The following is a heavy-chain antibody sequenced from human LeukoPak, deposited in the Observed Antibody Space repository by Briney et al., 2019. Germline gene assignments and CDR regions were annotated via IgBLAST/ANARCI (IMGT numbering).Heavy chain of an antibody. CDR1: GYTFTGYY. CDR2: INPNSGGT. CDR3: ARDRGSTSLNWFDP. J-gene: IGHJ5*02. D-gene: IGHD2-2*01. Sequence: EASVKVSCKASGYTFTGYYMHWVRQAPGQGLEWMGWINPNSGGTNYAQRFQGRVTMTRETSISTADMELSRLRSDDTAVYYCARDRGSTSLNWFDPWGQGTLVTVSS. V-gene: IGHV1-2*02.